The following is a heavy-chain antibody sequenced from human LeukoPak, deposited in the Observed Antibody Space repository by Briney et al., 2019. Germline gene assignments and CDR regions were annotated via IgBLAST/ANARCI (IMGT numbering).Heavy chain of an antibody. J-gene: IGHJ4*02. CDR3: ARRPSKYYDILTGYYRSEFDY. Sequence: ASVKVSCKASGYTFTSYDINWVRQATGQGLEWMGWMDPNSGNTGYAQKFQGRVTMTRNTSISTAYMELSSLRSEDTAVYYCARRPSKYYDILTGYYRSEFDYWGQGTLVTVSS. D-gene: IGHD3-9*01. CDR1: GYTFTSYD. V-gene: IGHV1-8*01. CDR2: MDPNSGNT.